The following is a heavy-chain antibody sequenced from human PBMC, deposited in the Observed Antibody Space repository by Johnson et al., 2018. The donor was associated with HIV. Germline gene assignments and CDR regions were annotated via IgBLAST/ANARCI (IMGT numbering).Heavy chain of an antibody. D-gene: IGHD5-18*01. CDR1: GFTVSSNY. CDR3: ARDETAMAVGAFDI. Sequence: QVQLVESGGGVVQPGGSLRLSCAASGFTVSSNYMSWVRQPPGKGLEWVTVISFAGVKKYYADSVKGRFTISRDNSKNTLYLQMNSLRAEDTAVYYCARDETAMAVGAFDIWGQGTMVTVSS. CDR2: ISFAGVKK. J-gene: IGHJ3*02. V-gene: IGHV3-30*03.